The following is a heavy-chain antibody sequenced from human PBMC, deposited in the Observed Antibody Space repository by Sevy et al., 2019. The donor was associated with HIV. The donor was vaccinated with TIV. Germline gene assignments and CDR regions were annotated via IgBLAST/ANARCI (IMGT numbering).Heavy chain of an antibody. D-gene: IGHD1-26*01. Sequence: GGSLRLSCAASGFTFSSYSLNWVRQAPGKGLEWVSYISGRSGTTYYADSVKGRFTISRDNSKNMVFLQLNSLRGDDTAVYYCATGRQGATYGYWGQGTPVTVSS. CDR2: ISGRSGTT. CDR1: GFTFSSYS. V-gene: IGHV3-48*01. J-gene: IGHJ4*02. CDR3: ATGRQGATYGY.